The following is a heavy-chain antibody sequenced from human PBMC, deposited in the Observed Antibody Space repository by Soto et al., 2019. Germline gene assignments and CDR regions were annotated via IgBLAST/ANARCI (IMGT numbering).Heavy chain of an antibody. CDR2: MNQDGSES. CDR3: ARLSTSAGRRDLAC. D-gene: IGHD2-21*02. V-gene: IGHV3-7*01. J-gene: IGHJ4*02. Sequence: EVQLVESGGGLVQPGGSLRLSCAASGFSLSSYWMSWVRQAPGKGLEWVANMNQDGSESDYVGSVKGRFTFTRDNAKNSLYLQMNSLRAEHTAVYYCARLSTSAGRRDLACWGKGTLVTISS. CDR1: GFSLSSYW.